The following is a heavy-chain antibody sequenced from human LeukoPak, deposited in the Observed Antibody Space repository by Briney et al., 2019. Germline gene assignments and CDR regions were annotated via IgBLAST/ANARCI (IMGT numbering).Heavy chain of an antibody. CDR1: GFTFNTYW. D-gene: IGHD6-13*01. CDR3: ARGWDGASWYHDY. V-gene: IGHV3-30-3*01. Sequence: GGSLRLSCAASGFTFNTYWMSWVRQAPGKGLEWVAVISYDGSNKYYADSVKGRFTISRDNSKNTLYLQMNSLRAEDTAVYYCARGWDGASWYHDYWGQGTLVTVSS. J-gene: IGHJ4*02. CDR2: ISYDGSNK.